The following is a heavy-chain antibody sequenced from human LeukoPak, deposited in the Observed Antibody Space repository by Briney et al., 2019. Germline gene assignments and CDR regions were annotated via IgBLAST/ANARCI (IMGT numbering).Heavy chain of an antibody. D-gene: IGHD4-17*01. CDR2: INPGDSDT. CDR1: GYSFSDYW. CDR3: ARRLTTSAFDI. V-gene: IGHV5-51*01. Sequence: GESLKISCQGSGYSFSDYWIAWVRQMPGKGLEWMGIINPGDSDTRYSPSFQGQVTISADKSISTAYLQWSSLKASDTAMYYCARRLTTSAFDIWGQGTMVTVSS. J-gene: IGHJ3*02.